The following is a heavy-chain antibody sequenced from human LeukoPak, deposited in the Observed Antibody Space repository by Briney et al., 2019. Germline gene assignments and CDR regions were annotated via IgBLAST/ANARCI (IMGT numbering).Heavy chain of an antibody. V-gene: IGHV1-18*01. D-gene: IGHD3-22*01. CDR2: ISAYNGNT. CDR1: GYTFTSYG. CDR3: ARNYDSSGYYYFHYFDY. J-gene: IGHJ4*02. Sequence: ASVKVSCKASGYTFTSYGISWVRQAPGQGLEWRGWISAYNGNTNYAQKLQGRVTMTTDTSTGTAYMELRSLRSDDTAVYYCARNYDSSGYYYFHYFDYWGQGTLVTVSS.